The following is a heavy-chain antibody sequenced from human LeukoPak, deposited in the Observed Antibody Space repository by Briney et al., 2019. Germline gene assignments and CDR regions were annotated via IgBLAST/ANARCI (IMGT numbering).Heavy chain of an antibody. CDR3: ATDILTGYLGWSGGY. D-gene: IGHD3-9*01. V-gene: IGHV1-24*01. J-gene: IGHJ4*02. CDR1: GYTLTELS. CDR2: FDPEDGET. Sequence: GASVKVSCMVSGYTLTELSMHWVRQAPGKGLEWMGGFDPEDGETIYAQKFQGRVTMTEDTSTDTAYMELSSLRSEDTAVYYCATDILTGYLGWSGGYWGQGTLVTVSP.